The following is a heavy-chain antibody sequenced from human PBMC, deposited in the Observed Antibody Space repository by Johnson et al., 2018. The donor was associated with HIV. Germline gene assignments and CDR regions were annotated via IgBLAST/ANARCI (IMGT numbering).Heavy chain of an antibody. CDR1: GFTVSSNE. J-gene: IGHJ3*02. CDR2: ISGGST. D-gene: IGHD2-21*01. CDR3: ARDLWGVGAFDI. Sequence: MLLVESRGVLVQPGGSLRLSCAASGFTVSSNEMSWVRQAPGKGLEWVSSISGGSTGYADSVKGRFTISRDNAKNSLYLQMNSLRAEDTALYYCARDLWGVGAFDIWGQGTMVTVSS. V-gene: IGHV3-38-3*01.